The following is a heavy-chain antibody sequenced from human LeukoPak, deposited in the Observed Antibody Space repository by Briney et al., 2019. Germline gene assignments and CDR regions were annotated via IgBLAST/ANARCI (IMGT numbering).Heavy chain of an antibody. D-gene: IGHD6-13*01. CDR3: AKFSGAAVGSFYFQH. Sequence: PGGSLRLSCAASGFTFSSYGMHWVRQAPGKGLEWVAFIRYDGSNKYYADSVKGRFTISRDNSKNTLYLQMNSLRAEDTAVYYCAKFSGAAVGSFYFQHWGQGTLVTVSS. J-gene: IGHJ1*01. V-gene: IGHV3-30*02. CDR1: GFTFSSYG. CDR2: IRYDGSNK.